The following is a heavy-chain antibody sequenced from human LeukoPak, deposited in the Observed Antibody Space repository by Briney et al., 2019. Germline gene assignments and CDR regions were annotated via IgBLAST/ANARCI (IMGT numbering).Heavy chain of an antibody. CDR3: AKGIWSGYRWYFDY. Sequence: GGSLRLSCAASGFTFSSYAMSWVRQAPGKGLKWVSAISASGGSTYYADSVKGRYTISRDNSKNTLYLQMNSLRAEDTAVYYCAKGIWSGYRWYFDYWGQGTLVTVSS. CDR1: GFTFSSYA. CDR2: ISASGGST. V-gene: IGHV3-23*01. J-gene: IGHJ4*02. D-gene: IGHD3-3*01.